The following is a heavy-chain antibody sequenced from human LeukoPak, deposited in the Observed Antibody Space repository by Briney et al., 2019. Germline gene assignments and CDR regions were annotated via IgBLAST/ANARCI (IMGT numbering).Heavy chain of an antibody. CDR3: ASDGSDTAMVRAFDY. V-gene: IGHV3-30*03. D-gene: IGHD5-18*01. Sequence: GGSLRLSCAASGFTFSSYGMHWVRQAPGKGLEWVAVISYDGSNKYYADSVKGRFTISRDNSKDTLYLQMNSLRAEDTAVYYCASDGSDTAMVRAFDYWGQGTLVTVSS. CDR1: GFTFSSYG. J-gene: IGHJ4*02. CDR2: ISYDGSNK.